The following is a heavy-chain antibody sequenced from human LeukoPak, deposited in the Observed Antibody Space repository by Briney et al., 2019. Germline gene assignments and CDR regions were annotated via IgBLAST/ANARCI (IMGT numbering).Heavy chain of an antibody. J-gene: IGHJ6*02. Sequence: GGSLRLSCAASGFTFNYAWMSWVRQVPGKGLEWVGQTVSEIDGGTTGYATPVKGRFTISRDDSKSTLYLQMNSLKIEDTAVYYCTTDEDWNYARKDVWGQGATVIVSS. CDR2: TVSEIDGGTT. V-gene: IGHV3-15*04. CDR1: GFTFNYAW. CDR3: TTDEDWNYARKDV. D-gene: IGHD1-7*01.